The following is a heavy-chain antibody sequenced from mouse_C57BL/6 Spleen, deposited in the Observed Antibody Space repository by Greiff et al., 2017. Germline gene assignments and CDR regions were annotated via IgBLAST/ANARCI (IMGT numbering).Heavy chain of an antibody. D-gene: IGHD1-1*01. CDR2: IDPETGGT. Sequence: VQLQQSGAELVRPGASVTLSCKASGYTFTDYEMHWVKQTPVHGLEWIGAIDPETGGTAYNQKFKGKAILTADKSSSTAYMELRSLTSEDSAVYYCTRGGDYGSSYFDYWGQGTTLTVSS. V-gene: IGHV1-15*01. CDR3: TRGGDYGSSYFDY. J-gene: IGHJ2*01. CDR1: GYTFTDYE.